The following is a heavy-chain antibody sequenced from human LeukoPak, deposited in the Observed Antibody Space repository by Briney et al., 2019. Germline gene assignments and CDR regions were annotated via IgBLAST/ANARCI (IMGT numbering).Heavy chain of an antibody. J-gene: IGHJ5*02. CDR1: GFIFSVYY. Sequence: GGSLRLSCAVSGFIFSVYYMSWIRQAPGKGLEWISYISNNGRTIHYADSVKGRFIISRDNTKKSLYLQMNSLRVEDTAVYYCARAAGWLDPWGRGTLVTVPS. D-gene: IGHD6-13*01. CDR3: ARAAGWLDP. CDR2: ISNNGRTI. V-gene: IGHV3-11*01.